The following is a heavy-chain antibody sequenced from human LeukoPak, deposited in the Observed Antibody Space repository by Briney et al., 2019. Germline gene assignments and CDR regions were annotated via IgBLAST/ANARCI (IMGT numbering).Heavy chain of an antibody. J-gene: IGHJ5*02. CDR1: GYTFTSYD. Sequence: GASVKVSCKASGYTFTSYDINWVRQATGQGLEWMGWMNPNSGNTGYAQKFQGRVTMTRNTSISTAYMELSSLRSEDTAVYYCARVWWAAAGHNWFDPWGQETLVTVSS. CDR2: MNPNSGNT. V-gene: IGHV1-8*01. D-gene: IGHD6-13*01. CDR3: ARVWWAAAGHNWFDP.